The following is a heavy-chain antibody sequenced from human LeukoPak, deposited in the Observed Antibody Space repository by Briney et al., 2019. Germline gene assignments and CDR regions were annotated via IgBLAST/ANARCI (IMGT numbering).Heavy chain of an antibody. CDR1: GFTFSSYA. CDR2: ISYDGSNK. V-gene: IGHV3-30-3*01. J-gene: IGHJ4*02. Sequence: GGSLRLSCAASGFTFSSYAMHWVRQAPGKGLEWVAVISYDGSNKHYADSVKGRFTISRDNSKNTLYLQMNSLRAEDTAVYYCARDAGGSYFDYWGQGTLVTVSS. CDR3: ARDAGGSYFDY. D-gene: IGHD1-26*01.